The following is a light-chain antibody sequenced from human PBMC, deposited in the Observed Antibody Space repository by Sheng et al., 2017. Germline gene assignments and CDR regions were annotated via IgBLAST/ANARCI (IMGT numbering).Light chain of an antibody. J-gene: IGKJ4*01. Sequence: EIVLTQSPGTLSLSPGERATLSCRASQSVRSDYLAWYQQKPGQAPRLLIYGASTRATGIPDRFSGSGSGTDFTLTVSRLEPEDSAVYFCQQYGRSRLTFGGGTKVEIK. CDR1: QSVRSDY. CDR3: QQYGRSRLT. CDR2: GAS. V-gene: IGKV3-20*01.